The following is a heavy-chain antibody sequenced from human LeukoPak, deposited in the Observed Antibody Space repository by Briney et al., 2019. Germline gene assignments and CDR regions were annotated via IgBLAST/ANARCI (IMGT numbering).Heavy chain of an antibody. CDR3: AKPLLYTAEGYFFDY. V-gene: IGHV3-66*04. CDR1: GFTVSSNY. D-gene: IGHD5-18*01. CDR2: IYSGGST. J-gene: IGHJ4*02. Sequence: GGSLRLSCAASGFTVSSNYMSWVRQAPGKGLEWVSVIYSGGSTYYADSVKGRFTISRDNSKNTLYLQMNSLRAEDTAVYYCAKPLLYTAEGYFFDYWGQGTLVTVSS.